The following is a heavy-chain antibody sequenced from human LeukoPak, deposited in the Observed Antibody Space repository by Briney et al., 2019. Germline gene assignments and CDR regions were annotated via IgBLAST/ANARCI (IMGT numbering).Heavy chain of an antibody. J-gene: IGHJ6*04. CDR3: ARHQTRYCSSTSCLYGMDV. D-gene: IGHD2-2*01. CDR2: IYPGDSDT. V-gene: IGHV5-51*01. CDR1: GYSLTSYW. Sequence: GESLKISCKGSGYSLTSYWIGWVRQMPGKGLEWMGIIYPGDSDTRYSPSFQGQVTISADKSISTAYLQWSSLKASDTAMYYCARHQTRYCSSTSCLYGMDVWGKGTTVTVSS.